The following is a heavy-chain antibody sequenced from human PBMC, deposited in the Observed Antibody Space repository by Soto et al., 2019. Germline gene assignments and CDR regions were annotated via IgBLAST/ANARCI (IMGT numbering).Heavy chain of an antibody. Sequence: SETLSLTCTVSGGSISSGGYNWSWIRQHPGKGLEWIGYIYYSGSTYYNPSLKSRVTISVDTSKNQFSLMLSSVTAAGTAVYYCARVLAPAATARYSFDYWGQGTRVTLSS. CDR3: ARVLAPAATARYSFDY. CDR2: IYYSGST. D-gene: IGHD1-26*01. V-gene: IGHV4-31*03. CDR1: GGSISSGGYN. J-gene: IGHJ4*02.